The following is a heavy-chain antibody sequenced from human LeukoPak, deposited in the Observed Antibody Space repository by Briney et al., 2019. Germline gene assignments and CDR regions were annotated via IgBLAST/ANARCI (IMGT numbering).Heavy chain of an antibody. CDR2: ISGSDGST. CDR1: GFTFSSYG. Sequence: GGSLRLSCAASGFTFSSYGMSWVRQAPGKGLEWVSAISGSDGSTYYADSVKGRFTISRDNSKNTLYLQMNSLRAEDTAGYYCAKDCLLWFGELCYWGQGTLVTVSS. J-gene: IGHJ4*02. CDR3: AKDCLLWFGELCY. D-gene: IGHD3-10*01. V-gene: IGHV3-23*01.